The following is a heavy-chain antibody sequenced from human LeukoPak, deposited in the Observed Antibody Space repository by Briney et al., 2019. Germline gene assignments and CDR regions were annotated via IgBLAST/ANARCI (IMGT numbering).Heavy chain of an antibody. CDR2: INPNSGGT. CDR1: GYTFTGYY. CDR3: ARNSYYDFWSGYQP. V-gene: IGHV1-2*02. Sequence: ASVQVSCKASGYTFTGYYMHWVRQAPGQGLEWMGWINPNSGGTNYAQKFQGRVTMTRDTSISTAYMELSRLRSDDTAVYYCARNSYYDFWSGYQPWGQGTLVTVSS. J-gene: IGHJ5*02. D-gene: IGHD3-3*01.